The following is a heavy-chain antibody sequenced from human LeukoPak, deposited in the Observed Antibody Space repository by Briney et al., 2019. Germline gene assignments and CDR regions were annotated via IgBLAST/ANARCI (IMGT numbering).Heavy chain of an antibody. J-gene: IGHJ4*02. CDR1: GYTLTEVS. D-gene: IGHD3-10*01. Sequence: ASVKVSCKVSGYTLTEVSLHWVRQTPGEGLEWMGGFDPEDGETIYAQKFQGRVYMTEDTSTDTANMELSSLRSEDTAVYYCATGGTYSYGDTTYHTFDYWGQGTLLTVSS. CDR3: ATGGTYSYGDTTYHTFDY. V-gene: IGHV1-24*01. CDR2: FDPEDGET.